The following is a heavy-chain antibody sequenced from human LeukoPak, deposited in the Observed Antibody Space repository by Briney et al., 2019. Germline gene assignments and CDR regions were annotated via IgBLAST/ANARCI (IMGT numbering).Heavy chain of an antibody. Sequence: SETLSLTCVVSGDSITNGYYWGWIRQPPGKGLQRIGSIYYSGSTYYNPSLKSRVTISVDTSKNQLSLRLNSVTAADTAVYYCARPGATATDGFDIWGQGTLVTVSS. D-gene: IGHD2-2*01. J-gene: IGHJ3*02. CDR3: ARPGATATDGFDI. CDR2: IYYSGST. CDR1: GDSITNGYY. V-gene: IGHV4-38-2*01.